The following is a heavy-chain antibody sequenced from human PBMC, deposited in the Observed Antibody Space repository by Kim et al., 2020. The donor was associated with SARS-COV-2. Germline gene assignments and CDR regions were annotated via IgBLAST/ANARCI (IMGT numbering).Heavy chain of an antibody. CDR1: GFTFSSYW. CDR2: INTDGSIT. J-gene: IGHJ4*02. Sequence: GGSLRLSCVASGFTFSSYWMHWVRQVQGKGLVWVSRINTDGSITNYADSVKGRFTISRDNAKNTVYLEMNSLRVEDTATYNCVRDRPYWDWGQGTLVTVSS. D-gene: IGHD2-8*02. V-gene: IGHV3-74*01. CDR3: VRDRPYWD.